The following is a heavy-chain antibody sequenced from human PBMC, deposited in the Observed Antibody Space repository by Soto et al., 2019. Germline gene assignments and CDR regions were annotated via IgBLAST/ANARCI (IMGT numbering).Heavy chain of an antibody. CDR3: AGEDRDRETGLVPAAIDGMDV. Sequence: QVQLVQSGAEVKKPGSSVKVSCKASGGTFSRYSITWVRQAPGHGLEWIGRIIPIFGIASDAQKSQGRVTITADESTSTAYMELSSLRSDDTAVYYCAGEDRDRETGLVPAAIDGMDVWGQGTTVTVSS. CDR1: GGTFSRYS. D-gene: IGHD2-2*01. V-gene: IGHV1-69*08. CDR2: IIPIFGIA. J-gene: IGHJ6*02.